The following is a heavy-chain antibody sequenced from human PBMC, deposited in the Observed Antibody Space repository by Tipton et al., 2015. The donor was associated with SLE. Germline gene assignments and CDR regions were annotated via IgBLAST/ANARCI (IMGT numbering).Heavy chain of an antibody. J-gene: IGHJ4*02. CDR1: GGSISSGGYS. D-gene: IGHD3-3*01. Sequence: TLSLTCAVSGGSISSGGYSWSWIRQPPGKGLEWIGYIYHSGSTYYNPSLKSRVTISVDRSKNLFSLKLSSVTAADTAVYYCARLDFWSGSYFDYWGQGTLVTVSS. V-gene: IGHV4-30-2*01. CDR2: IYHSGST. CDR3: ARLDFWSGSYFDY.